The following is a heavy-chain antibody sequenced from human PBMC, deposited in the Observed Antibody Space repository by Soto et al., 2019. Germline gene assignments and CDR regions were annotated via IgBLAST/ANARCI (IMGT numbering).Heavy chain of an antibody. J-gene: IGHJ6*02. Sequence: ASVKVSCKASGYTSTSYGISWVRQAPGQGLEWMGWISAYNGNTNYAQKLQGRVTMTTDTSTSTAYMELRSLRSDDTAVYYCARDGAVAGRDGMDVWGQGTTVTVSS. CDR3: ARDGAVAGRDGMDV. D-gene: IGHD6-19*01. V-gene: IGHV1-18*01. CDR1: GYTSTSYG. CDR2: ISAYNGNT.